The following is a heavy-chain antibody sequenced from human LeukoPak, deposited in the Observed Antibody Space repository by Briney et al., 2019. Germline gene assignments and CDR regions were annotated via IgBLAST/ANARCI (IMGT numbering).Heavy chain of an antibody. D-gene: IGHD2-15*01. CDR1: GFTFSSYS. J-gene: IGHJ6*03. V-gene: IGHV3-21*01. Sequence: GGSLRLSCAASGFTFSSYSMNWVRQAPGKGLEWVSSIGSSSSYIYCADSVKGRFTISRDNAKNSLYLQMNSLRAEDTAVYYCARRAPCSGGSCYYYMDVWGKGTTVTISS. CDR3: ARRAPCSGGSCYYYMDV. CDR2: IGSSSSYI.